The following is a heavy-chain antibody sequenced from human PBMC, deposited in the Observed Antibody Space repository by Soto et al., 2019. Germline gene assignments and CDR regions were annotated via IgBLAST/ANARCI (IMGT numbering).Heavy chain of an antibody. Sequence: QLQLQESGPGLVKPSETLSLTCTVSSGSISSTIYSWDWIRQPPGKGLEWIGSIFYSGSTYYNPSLNRRSTIAVDTSKNQFSLTLTSVTAADTAVYYCARQCRGVTCHWFVPWGQGTLVTVSS. J-gene: IGHJ5*02. V-gene: IGHV4-39*01. D-gene: IGHD2-15*01. CDR3: ARQCRGVTCHWFVP. CDR2: IFYSGST. CDR1: SGSISSTIYS.